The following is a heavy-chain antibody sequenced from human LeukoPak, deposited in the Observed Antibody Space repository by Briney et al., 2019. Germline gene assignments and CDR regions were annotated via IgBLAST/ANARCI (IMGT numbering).Heavy chain of an antibody. D-gene: IGHD5-12*01. V-gene: IGHV3-48*01. CDR2: ISGSSGAI. CDR3: ATYSGYDRIFDH. CDR1: GFTFSTYG. Sequence: GGSLRLSCAASGFTFSTYGMNRVRQAPGKGLEWVSYISGSSGAIYYTDSVKGRFTISRDNAEKSVYLQMNSLRAEDTAVYYCATYSGYDRIFDHWGQGTLVTVSS. J-gene: IGHJ4*02.